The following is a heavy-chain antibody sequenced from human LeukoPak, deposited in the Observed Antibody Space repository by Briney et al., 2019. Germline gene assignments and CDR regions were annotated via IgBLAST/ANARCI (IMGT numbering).Heavy chain of an antibody. V-gene: IGHV3-7*01. CDR1: GFTFSTYW. J-gene: IGHJ3*02. CDR2: IKEDGSEK. Sequence: PGGSLRLSCAASGFTFSTYWMSWVRQAPGKGLEWVANIKEDGSEKQYVDSVKGRFTMSRDNAKKSLYLKMNSLRVEDTAVYYCARDPYRIEDVGLVEYGAFDIWGQGTMVTVAS. D-gene: IGHD2-21*01. CDR3: ARDPYRIEDVGLVEYGAFDI.